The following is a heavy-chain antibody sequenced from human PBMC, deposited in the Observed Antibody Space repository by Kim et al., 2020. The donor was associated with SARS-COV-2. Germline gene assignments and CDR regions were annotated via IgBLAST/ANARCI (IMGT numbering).Heavy chain of an antibody. CDR3: AREIDLYGSGSGYGMDV. D-gene: IGHD3-10*01. V-gene: IGHV1-18*04. CDR1: GYTFTSYG. J-gene: IGHJ6*02. CDR2: ISAYNGNT. Sequence: ASVKVSCKASGYTFTSYGISWVRQAPGQGLEWMGWISAYNGNTNYAQKLQGRVTMTTDTSTSTAYMELRSLRSDDTAVYYCAREIDLYGSGSGYGMDVWGQGTTVTVSS.